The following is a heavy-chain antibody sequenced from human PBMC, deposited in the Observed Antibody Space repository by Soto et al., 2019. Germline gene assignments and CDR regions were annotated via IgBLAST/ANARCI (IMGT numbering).Heavy chain of an antibody. CDR2: INTKNCAT. V-gene: IGHV1-2*04. CDR1: VSSFTVYL. D-gene: IGHD2-15*01. J-gene: IGHJ4*02. CDR3: AIQDGVDVY. Sequence: ASVTVSCKASVSSFTVYLMHWVRQAPGPGRECMGWINTKNCATNYAQKFQVCVNMIRDISISTAYMELRFLKSDDTALYYCAIQDGVDVYWGQGTLVTVAS.